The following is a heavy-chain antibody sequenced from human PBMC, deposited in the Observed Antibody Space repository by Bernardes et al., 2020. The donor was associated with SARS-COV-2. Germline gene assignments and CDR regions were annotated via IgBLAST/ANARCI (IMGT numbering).Heavy chain of an antibody. CDR3: ARGGVARTNAGDYYGMDV. D-gene: IGHD6-19*01. V-gene: IGHV1-2*02. CDR1: GYTFTDYY. CDR2: INPNSGGT. Sequence: ASVKVSCKTSGYTFTDYYMHWVRQAPGQGLEWMGWINPNSGGTNYAQKFQGRVTMTRDTSISTVYMELSRLTSDDTAVYYCARGGVARTNAGDYYGMDVWGQGTTVTVSS. J-gene: IGHJ6*02.